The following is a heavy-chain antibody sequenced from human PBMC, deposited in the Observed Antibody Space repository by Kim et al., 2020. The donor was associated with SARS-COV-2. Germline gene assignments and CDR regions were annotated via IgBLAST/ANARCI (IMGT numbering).Heavy chain of an antibody. V-gene: IGHV3-30*04. D-gene: IGHD3-10*01. CDR1: GFTFSSYA. Sequence: GGSLRLFCAASGFTFSSYAMHWVRQAPGKGLEWVAVISYDGSNKYYADSVKGRFTISRDNSKNTLYLQMNSLRAEDTAVYYCARDPRGDIQDGMDVWGQGTTVTVSS. CDR2: ISYDGSNK. J-gene: IGHJ6*02. CDR3: ARDPRGDIQDGMDV.